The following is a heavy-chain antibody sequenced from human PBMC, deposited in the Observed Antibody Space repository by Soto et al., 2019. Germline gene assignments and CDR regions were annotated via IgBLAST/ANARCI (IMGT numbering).Heavy chain of an antibody. Sequence: GESLKISCKGSGYSFTSYWIGWVRQMPGRGLEWMGIIYPGDSDTRYNPSFEGQVTISADKSISTAYLQWSSLKASDTAIYYCARPWCSGATCYRGVDYGMDVWGQGTTVTVSS. J-gene: IGHJ6*02. V-gene: IGHV5-51*01. D-gene: IGHD2-2*02. CDR1: GYSFTSYW. CDR2: IYPGDSDT. CDR3: ARPWCSGATCYRGVDYGMDV.